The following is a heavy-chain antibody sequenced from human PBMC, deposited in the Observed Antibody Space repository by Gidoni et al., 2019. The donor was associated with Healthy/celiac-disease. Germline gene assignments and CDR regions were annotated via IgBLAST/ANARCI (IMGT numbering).Heavy chain of an antibody. Sequence: QVQLVESGGGVVQPGRSLRLSCAASGFTFSSYGMHWVRQAPGKGLEWVAVISYDGSNKYYADSVTGRFTISRDNSKNTLYLQMNSLRAEDTAVYYCAKEGYSSSWIDYWGQGTLVTVSS. CDR2: ISYDGSNK. J-gene: IGHJ4*02. CDR1: GFTFSSYG. V-gene: IGHV3-30*18. CDR3: AKEGYSSSWIDY. D-gene: IGHD6-13*01.